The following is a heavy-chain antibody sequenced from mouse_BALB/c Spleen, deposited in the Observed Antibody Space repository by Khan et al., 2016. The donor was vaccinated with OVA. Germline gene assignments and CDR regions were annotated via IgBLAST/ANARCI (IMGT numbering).Heavy chain of an antibody. V-gene: IGHV1-18*01. J-gene: IGHJ1*01. CDR1: GFTFTEYT. CDR2: INPNNGGT. Sequence: EVQLQQSGPELVKPGASVKISCKTSGFTFTEYTMHWVKQSHGKSLEWIGRINPNNGGTTYTQKFKGKATLTVDKSSSTAYMELRRLTSEDSAVYDCARRDYYADYWFFDVWGAGTTVTVSS. D-gene: IGHD1-1*01. CDR3: ARRDYYADYWFFDV.